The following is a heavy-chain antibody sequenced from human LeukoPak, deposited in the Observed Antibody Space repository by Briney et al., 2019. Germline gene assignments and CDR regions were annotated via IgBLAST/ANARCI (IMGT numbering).Heavy chain of an antibody. J-gene: IGHJ4*02. CDR3: ARENREGGYNSD. CDR2: IYYSGSI. D-gene: IGHD5-24*01. CDR1: GGSISSYY. Sequence: TSETLSLTCTVSGGSISSYYWSWIRQPPGKGLEWIGYIYYSGSINYNPSLKSRVTISVDTSKNQFSLKLSSVTAADTAVYYCARENREGGYNSDWGQGTLVTVSS. V-gene: IGHV4-59*01.